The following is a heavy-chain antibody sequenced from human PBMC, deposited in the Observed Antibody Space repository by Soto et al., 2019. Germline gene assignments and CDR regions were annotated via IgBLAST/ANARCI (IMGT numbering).Heavy chain of an antibody. D-gene: IGHD3-16*01. CDR1: GGSISSSSYY. Sequence: PSETLSLTCTVSGGSISSSSYYWGWIRQPPGKGLEWIGSIYYSGSTYYNPSLKSRVTISVDTSKNQFSLKLSSVTAADTAVYYCARSIRDDVFGRELVSDYWGQGTLVTVSS. V-gene: IGHV4-39*01. CDR2: IYYSGST. J-gene: IGHJ4*02. CDR3: ARSIRDDVFGRELVSDY.